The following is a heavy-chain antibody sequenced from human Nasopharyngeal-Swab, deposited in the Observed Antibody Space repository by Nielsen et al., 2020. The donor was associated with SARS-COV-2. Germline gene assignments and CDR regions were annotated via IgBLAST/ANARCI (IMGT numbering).Heavy chain of an antibody. CDR1: GWSFSSYF. V-gene: IGHV4-34*01. J-gene: IGHJ6*02. CDR3: ARGKWVRSPPDHFYYGMDV. Sequence: SETLSLTCAIHGWSFSSYFWTWIRQPPGKGLEWIGEINHVGSTHYNPSLKSRVTISLDTSRNQFSLNLDSVSAADTAVYYCARGKWVRSPPDHFYYGMDVWGQGTTVTVSS. D-gene: IGHD5-12*01. CDR2: INHVGST.